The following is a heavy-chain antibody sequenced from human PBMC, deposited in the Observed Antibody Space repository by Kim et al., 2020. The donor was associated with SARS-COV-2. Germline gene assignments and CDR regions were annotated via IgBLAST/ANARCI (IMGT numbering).Heavy chain of an antibody. Sequence: SETLSLTCTVSGGSISSYYWSWIRQPPGKGLEWIGYIYYSGSTNYNPSLKSRVTISVDTSKNQFSLKLSSVTAADTAVYYCARAGFGRFFGVVTTNAFDIWGQGTMVTVSS. CDR1: GGSISSYY. CDR2: IYYSGST. J-gene: IGHJ3*02. D-gene: IGHD3-3*01. V-gene: IGHV4-59*13. CDR3: ARAGFGRFFGVVTTNAFDI.